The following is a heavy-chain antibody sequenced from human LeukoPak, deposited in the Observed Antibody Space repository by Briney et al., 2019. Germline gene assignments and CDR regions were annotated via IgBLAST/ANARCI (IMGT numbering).Heavy chain of an antibody. Sequence: SVNASCKPSGYTFTGYYMHWVRQAPGQGLGWVGWINPNSGGTNYAQKFKGRVTMTRDTSISTAYMEPSRPRSEDTGLAHCPRDGVGPYYYDSSGYYGPGIYYFDYWGQGTLVTVSS. J-gene: IGHJ4*02. V-gene: IGHV1-2*02. D-gene: IGHD3-22*01. CDR3: PRDGVGPYYYDSSGYYGPGIYYFDY. CDR1: GYTFTGYY. CDR2: INPNSGGT.